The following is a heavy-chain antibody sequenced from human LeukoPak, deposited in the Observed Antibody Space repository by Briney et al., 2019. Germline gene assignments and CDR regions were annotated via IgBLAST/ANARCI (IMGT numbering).Heavy chain of an antibody. CDR1: GYTFTSYD. V-gene: IGHV1-8*03. D-gene: IGHD3-22*01. CDR3: AREFGPPYYYDSSGYHFDY. J-gene: IGHJ4*02. Sequence: ASVKVSCKASGYTFTSYDINWVRQATGQGLEWMGWMNPNSGNTGYAQKFQGRVTITRNTPISTAYMELSSLRSDDTAVYYCAREFGPPYYYDSSGYHFDYWGQGTLVTISS. CDR2: MNPNSGNT.